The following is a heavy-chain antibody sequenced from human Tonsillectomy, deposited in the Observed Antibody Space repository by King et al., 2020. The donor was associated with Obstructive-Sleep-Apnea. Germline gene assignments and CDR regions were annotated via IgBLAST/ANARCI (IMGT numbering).Heavy chain of an antibody. V-gene: IGHV3-23*04. CDR2: ISGSGGST. J-gene: IGHJ4*02. CDR1: GFTFSSYA. Sequence: DVQLVESGGGLVQPGGSLRLSCAASGFTFSSYAMSWVRQAPGKGLEWVSAISGSGGSTYYADSVKGRFTISRDNSKNTLYLQMNSLRAEDTAVYYCAKESVRYSYGPGYFDYWGQGTLVTVSS. CDR3: AKESVRYSYGPGYFDY. D-gene: IGHD5-18*01.